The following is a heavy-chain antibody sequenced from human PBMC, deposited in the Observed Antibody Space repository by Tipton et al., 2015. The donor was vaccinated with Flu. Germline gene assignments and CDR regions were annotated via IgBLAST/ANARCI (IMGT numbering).Heavy chain of an antibody. D-gene: IGHD2/OR15-2a*01. Sequence: SLRLSCAASGFPFSTYTMSWVRQAPGQGLEWVSSLTGSSSSIYYADSVKGRFTISRDNAKNSLYLQMNSLRAEDTAVYYCATYFLGYWGQGALVTVSS. V-gene: IGHV3-21*01. CDR2: LTGSSSSI. CDR3: ATYFLGY. J-gene: IGHJ4*02. CDR1: GFPFSTYT.